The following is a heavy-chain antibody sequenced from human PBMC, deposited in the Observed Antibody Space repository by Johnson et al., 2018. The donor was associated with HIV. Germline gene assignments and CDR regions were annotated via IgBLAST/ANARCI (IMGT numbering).Heavy chain of an antibody. CDR3: ARGYTWNDVSI. Sequence: QVQLVESGGGVVQPGRSLRLSCAASGFTFSYYGIHWVRQAPGTGREWVAIISNDGSNTYFADSVKGRFTISRDNFKNTVYLQMNSLRTVDTAVYYCARGYTWNDVSIWGQGTMVTVSS. J-gene: IGHJ3*02. D-gene: IGHD1-1*01. CDR2: ISNDGSNT. V-gene: IGHV3-30*03. CDR1: GFTFSYYG.